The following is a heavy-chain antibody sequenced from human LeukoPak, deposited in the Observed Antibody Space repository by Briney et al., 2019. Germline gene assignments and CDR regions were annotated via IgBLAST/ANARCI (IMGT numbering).Heavy chain of an antibody. J-gene: IGHJ4*02. CDR1: GYTFTSYA. V-gene: IGHV1-3*01. CDR2: INAGNGNT. D-gene: IGHD3-10*01. Sequence: ASVKVSCKASGYTFTSYAIHWVRQAPGQRLEWMGWINAGNGNTKYSQKFQGRVTITRDTSASTAYMELSSQRSEDTAVYYCARGGHSYWGQGTLVTVSS. CDR3: ARGGHSY.